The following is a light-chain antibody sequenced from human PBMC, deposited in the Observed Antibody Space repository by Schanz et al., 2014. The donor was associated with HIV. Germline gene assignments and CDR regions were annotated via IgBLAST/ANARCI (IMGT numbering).Light chain of an antibody. V-gene: IGLV2-23*01. CDR1: SSDFGPYNR. CDR2: EGS. CDR3: CSDTRTGTLI. J-gene: IGLJ2*01. Sequence: QSALTQPASVSGSPGQSVTISCTGTSSDFGPYNRVSWYQQHPGKAPKLMIYEGSKRPSGVSNRFSGSKSGNTASLTISGLQAEDEADYFCCSDTRTGTLIFGGGPKLTVL.